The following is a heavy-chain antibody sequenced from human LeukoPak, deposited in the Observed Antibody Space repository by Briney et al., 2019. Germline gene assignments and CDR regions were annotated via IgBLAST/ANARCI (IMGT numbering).Heavy chain of an antibody. CDR3: ARPSRGIFGPMDV. J-gene: IGHJ6*02. Sequence: PSETLSLTCTVSGGSISSYYWSWIRQPPGKGLEWIGYIYYSGSTNYNPSLKSRVTISVDTSKNQFSLKLSSVTAADTAVCYCARPSRGIFGPMDVWGQGPTVTVSS. V-gene: IGHV4-59*08. CDR1: GGSISSYY. CDR2: IYYSGST. D-gene: IGHD3/OR15-3a*01.